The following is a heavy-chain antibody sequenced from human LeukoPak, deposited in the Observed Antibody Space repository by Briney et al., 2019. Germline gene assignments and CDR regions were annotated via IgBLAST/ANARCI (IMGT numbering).Heavy chain of an antibody. CDR2: INPNSGGT. D-gene: IGHD1-26*01. J-gene: IGHJ4*02. Sequence: ASVKVSCKASGYTFTGYYMHWERQAPGQGLEWMEWINPNSGGTNYAQKFQGRVTMTRDTSISTAYMELSRLRSDDTAVYYCARGTDSGSYYRYWGQGTLVTVSS. V-gene: IGHV1-2*02. CDR1: GYTFTGYY. CDR3: ARGTDSGSYYRY.